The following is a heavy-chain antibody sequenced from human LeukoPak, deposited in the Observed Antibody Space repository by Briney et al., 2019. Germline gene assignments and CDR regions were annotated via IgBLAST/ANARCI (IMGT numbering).Heavy chain of an antibody. V-gene: IGHV1-58*01. CDR3: AGGVAGRYFDL. D-gene: IGHD6-19*01. CDR1: GFTFTSSA. Sequence: SVKVSCKASGFTFTSSAVRWVRQARGQRLEWIGWIVVGSGNTNYAQKFQERVTITRDMSTSTAYMELSSLRSEDTAVYYCAGGVAGRYFDLGGGSPLVTVSS. CDR2: IVVGSGNT. J-gene: IGHJ2*01.